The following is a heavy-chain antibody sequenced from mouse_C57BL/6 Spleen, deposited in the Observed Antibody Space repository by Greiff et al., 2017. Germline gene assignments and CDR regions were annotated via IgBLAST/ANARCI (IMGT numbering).Heavy chain of an antibody. CDR1: GYSFTGYF. D-gene: IGHD2-4*01. CDR3: ARFPDYDGYYCDY. Sequence: VQLKESGPELVKPGDSVKISCKASGYSFTGYFMNWVMQSHGKSLEWIGRINPYNGDTFYNQKFKGKATLTVDKSSSTAHMELRSLTSEDSAVYYCARFPDYDGYYCDYWGQGTTLTVSS. J-gene: IGHJ2*01. V-gene: IGHV1-20*01. CDR2: INPYNGDT.